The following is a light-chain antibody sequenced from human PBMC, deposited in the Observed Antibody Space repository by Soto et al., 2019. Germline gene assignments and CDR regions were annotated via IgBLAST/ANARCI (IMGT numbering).Light chain of an antibody. V-gene: IGKV3-11*01. CDR1: LNVNSY. Sequence: VLTQSPATLSLSPGERATLSCRASLNVNSYLAWYQQKPGQAPRLLIYDASNRAAGIPARFSGSGSGTDFTLTISSLELEDFAIYYCQQRQYWPPITFGQGTRLEIK. CDR2: DAS. CDR3: QQRQYWPPIT. J-gene: IGKJ5*01.